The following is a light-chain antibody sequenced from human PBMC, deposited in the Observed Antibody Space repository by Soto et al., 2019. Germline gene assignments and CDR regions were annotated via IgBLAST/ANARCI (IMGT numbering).Light chain of an antibody. CDR2: GKS. V-gene: IGKV3-15*01. CDR3: LQDNDCPYT. CDR1: QNVGMN. J-gene: IGKJ2*01. Sequence: EVVVTQSPATLSVSPGDRATLSCTASQNVGMNLAWYQQKPGQAPRLLIYGKSTRATGIPARFSGIGSGTEFTLAISSRQSEDFALYYCLQDNDCPYTFGQGTKLEIK.